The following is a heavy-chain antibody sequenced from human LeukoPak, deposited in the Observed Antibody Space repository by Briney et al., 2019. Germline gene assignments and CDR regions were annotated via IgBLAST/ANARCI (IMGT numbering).Heavy chain of an antibody. V-gene: IGHV4-39*01. CDR3: ASIQVVVVAATLHY. Sequence: PSQTLSLTCTVSGDSISSSSYHWGWIRQPRAKGQEWIQRIYYSGSTNYSATLKSRVTMSVDTSKNRFSLKLTSVIAADTAVYYCASIQVVVVAATLHYWGRGNGAIVSA. CDR2: IYYSGST. D-gene: IGHD2-15*01. CDR1: GDSISSSSYH. J-gene: IGHJ4*02.